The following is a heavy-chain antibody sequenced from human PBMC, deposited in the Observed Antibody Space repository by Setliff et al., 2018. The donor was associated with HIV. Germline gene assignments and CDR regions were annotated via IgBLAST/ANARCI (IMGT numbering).Heavy chain of an antibody. J-gene: IGHJ4*02. D-gene: IGHD3-10*01. V-gene: IGHV3-23*01. CDR3: AKVGGSGSYYKADKFDY. CDR1: GSTFSSYA. CDR2: ISGSGGST. Sequence: PGGSLRLSCAASGSTFSSYAMSWVRQAPGKGLEWVSAISGSGGSTYYTDSVKGRFTISRDNSKNTLYLQMNSLRAEDTAVYYCAKVGGSGSYYKADKFDYWGQGTLVTVSS.